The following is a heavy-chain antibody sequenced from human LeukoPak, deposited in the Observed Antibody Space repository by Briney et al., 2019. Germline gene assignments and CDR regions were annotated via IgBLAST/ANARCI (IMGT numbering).Heavy chain of an antibody. D-gene: IGHD2-15*01. CDR1: DESFSDYY. CDR3: ARFNGRVVAHYYYYYGLDV. Sequence: SETLSLTCVVYDESFSDYYWSWIRQPPGKGLEWIGEINHSGSTNYNPSLKSRVAISVDTSKNQFSLNLSFVTAADTAVYFCARFNGRVVAHYYYYYGLDVWGQGTTVTVSS. V-gene: IGHV4-34*01. J-gene: IGHJ6*02. CDR2: INHSGST.